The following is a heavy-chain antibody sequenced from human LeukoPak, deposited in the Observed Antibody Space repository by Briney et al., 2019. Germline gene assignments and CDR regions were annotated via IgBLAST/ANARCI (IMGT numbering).Heavy chain of an antibody. CDR3: AKNPSSSWYVDYFDY. V-gene: IGHV3-30*02. J-gene: IGHJ4*02. D-gene: IGHD6-13*01. Sequence: GGSLRLSCAASGFTFSSYGMHWVRQAPGKGLEWVAFIRYDGSNKYYADSVKGRFTISRDNSKNTLYLQMNSLRAEDTAVYYCAKNPSSSWYVDYFDYWGQGTLVTVSS. CDR2: IRYDGSNK. CDR1: GFTFSSYG.